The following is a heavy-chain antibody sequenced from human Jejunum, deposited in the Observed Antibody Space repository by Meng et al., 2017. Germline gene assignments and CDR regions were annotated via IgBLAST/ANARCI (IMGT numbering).Heavy chain of an antibody. D-gene: IGHD1-26*01. J-gene: IGHJ4*02. CDR3: ARDYSGTSYRYSDY. CDR2: ISVYHGNT. CDR1: GYTFTSYG. Sequence: QGQLVQAGAEVKNPGASVKVSCKTSGYTFTSYGIRWVRQAPGQGLEWMGWISVYHGNTNYAQKLQGRVTMTTDTSTSTAYMELRSLRSDDTAVYFCARDYSGTSYRYSDYWGQGTLVTVSS. V-gene: IGHV1-18*01.